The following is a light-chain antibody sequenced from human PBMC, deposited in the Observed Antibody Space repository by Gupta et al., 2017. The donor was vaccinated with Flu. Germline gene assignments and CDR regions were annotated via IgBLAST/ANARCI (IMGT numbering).Light chain of an antibody. CDR2: DVS. J-gene: IGLJ3*02. Sequence: QSALTQPASVSASPGQSITISCTGTSSDIGAYNYVSWYQQHPGTAPKLIIFDVSDRPSGVSNRFSGSKSGYTASLTISGLQADDEAEYYCTPYAGRNSQVFGGGTKLTVL. CDR1: SSDIGAYNY. V-gene: IGLV2-14*03. CDR3: TPYAGRNSQV.